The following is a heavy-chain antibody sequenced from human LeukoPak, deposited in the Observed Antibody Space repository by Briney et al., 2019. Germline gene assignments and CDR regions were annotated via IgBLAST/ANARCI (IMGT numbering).Heavy chain of an antibody. Sequence: SETLSLTCTVSGGSVSSGSYYWSWIRQPPGKGLEWIGYIYYSGSTNYNPSLKSRVTISVDTSKNQFSLKLSSVTAADTAVYYCARVSSGWYEYYFDYRGQGTLVTVSS. D-gene: IGHD6-19*01. CDR2: IYYSGST. J-gene: IGHJ4*02. CDR1: GGSVSSGSYY. CDR3: ARVSSGWYEYYFDY. V-gene: IGHV4-61*01.